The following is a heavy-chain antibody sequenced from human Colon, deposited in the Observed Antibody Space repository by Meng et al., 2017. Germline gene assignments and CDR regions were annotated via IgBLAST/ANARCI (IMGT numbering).Heavy chain of an antibody. J-gene: IGHJ4*02. Sequence: QGQLQESGPGLVKPSQTLSLTCNVSGVSINSGDYYWSWIRQHPGKGLEWIGYIYRSGNAYYNPSLESRVAISLDPSQIQFSLRLTSVTAADTAVYYCARHISILGQRGFDYWGQGTLVTVSS. D-gene: IGHD3/OR15-3a*01. CDR3: ARHISILGQRGFDY. CDR2: IYRSGNA. CDR1: GVSINSGDYY. V-gene: IGHV4-31*03.